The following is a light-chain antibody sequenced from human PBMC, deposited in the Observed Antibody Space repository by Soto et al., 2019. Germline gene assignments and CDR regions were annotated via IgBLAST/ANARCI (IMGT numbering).Light chain of an antibody. V-gene: IGLV2-14*01. Sequence: QSVLTQPASVSGSPGQSITISCTGTSSDVGGYNYVSWYHQHPGKAPKIMIYEVSNRPSGVSNRFSGSKSGNTASLTISGLQAEDEADYYCSSYTSSSTLVFGGGTKVTVL. CDR3: SSYTSSSTLV. CDR1: SSDVGGYNY. CDR2: EVS. J-gene: IGLJ2*01.